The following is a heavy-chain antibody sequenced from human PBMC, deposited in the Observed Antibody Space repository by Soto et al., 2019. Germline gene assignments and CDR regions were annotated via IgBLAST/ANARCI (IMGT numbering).Heavy chain of an antibody. CDR2: IRAYNGNT. CDR3: ARDLPTMDV. V-gene: IGHV1-18*01. Sequence: QVQLVQSGAEVKKPGDSVKVSCTASGYTFTSHGIRWVLQAPGQGLEGMGWIRAYNGNTNYAQKLQGRVSMTPDTSTRTEYMELRGRRSDVTAVYYCARDLPTMDVWGQGTTVSVSS. CDR1: GYTFTSHG. J-gene: IGHJ6*02.